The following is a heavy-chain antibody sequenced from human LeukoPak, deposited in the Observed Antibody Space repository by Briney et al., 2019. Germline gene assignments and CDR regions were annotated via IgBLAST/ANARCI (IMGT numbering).Heavy chain of an antibody. CDR3: AKFKRDGSGGGYYPFDY. V-gene: IGHV3-23*01. CDR2: ISGSGGST. Sequence: PGGSLRLSCAASGFTFSSYAMSWVRQAPGRGLEWVSAISGSGGSTYYADSVKGRFTISRDNSKSTLYLQMNSLRAEDTAVYYCAKFKRDGSGGGYYPFDYWGQGTLVTVSS. D-gene: IGHD3-22*01. J-gene: IGHJ4*02. CDR1: GFTFSSYA.